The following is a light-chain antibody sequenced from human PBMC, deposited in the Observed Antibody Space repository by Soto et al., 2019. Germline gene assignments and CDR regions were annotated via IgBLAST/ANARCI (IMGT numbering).Light chain of an antibody. V-gene: IGLV7-46*01. CDR1: TGAVTSGHY. Sequence: QTVVTQEPSLTVSPGGTVTLTCGSSTGAVTSGHYPYWFQQKPGQAPRTLIYDTNYKHSWTPARFSGSLLGGKAALTLSGAQPGDGGEYYCLPPYSGARPWVFGGGTKVTVL. CDR2: DTN. J-gene: IGLJ3*02. CDR3: LPPYSGARPWV.